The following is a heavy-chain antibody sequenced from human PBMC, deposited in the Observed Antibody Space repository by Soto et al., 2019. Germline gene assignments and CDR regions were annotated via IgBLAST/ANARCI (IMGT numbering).Heavy chain of an antibody. Sequence: QVQLQESGPGLVKPSETLSLTCTVSNDSISPYYWSWIRQPPGKGLEWIGFIYYSGSTTYNPSLXEXXXIXXPSTFNKYSLKLTSVTAADTAIYSCALHFPPLHSGSHYFDLWGQGTLVTVSS. D-gene: IGHD3-10*01. V-gene: IGHV4-59*08. CDR1: NDSISPYY. J-gene: IGHJ4*02. CDR2: IYYSGST. CDR3: ALHFPPLHSGSHYFDL.